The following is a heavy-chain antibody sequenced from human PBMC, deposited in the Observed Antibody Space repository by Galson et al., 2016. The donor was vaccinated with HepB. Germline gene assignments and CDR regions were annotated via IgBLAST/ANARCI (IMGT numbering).Heavy chain of an antibody. Sequence: SLRLSCAASGFTFNNYGMTWVRQAPGKGLEVVSSISRSGDSTDYADSVKGRFTISRDNSKNTLSLQMNSLRYEDTAVYYCVQGSPAPAVWGKGTTVIVSS. J-gene: IGHJ6*04. CDR1: GFTFNNYG. V-gene: IGHV3-23*01. CDR2: ISRSGDST. D-gene: IGHD1-26*01. CDR3: VQGSPAPAV.